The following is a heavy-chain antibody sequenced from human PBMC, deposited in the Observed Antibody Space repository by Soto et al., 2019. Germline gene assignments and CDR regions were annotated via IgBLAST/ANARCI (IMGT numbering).Heavy chain of an antibody. CDR1: GFTFSSYA. J-gene: IGHJ6*02. V-gene: IGHV3-23*01. CDR2: ISGSGGST. D-gene: IGHD4-4*01. CDR3: ANPGYSNYLNYYYGMDV. Sequence: EVQLLESGGGLVQPGGSLRLSCAASGFTFSSYAMSWVRQAPGKGLEWVSAISGSGGSTYYADSVKGRFTISRDNSKNTLYLQMNSLRAEDTAVYYCANPGYSNYLNYYYGMDVWGQGTTVTVSS.